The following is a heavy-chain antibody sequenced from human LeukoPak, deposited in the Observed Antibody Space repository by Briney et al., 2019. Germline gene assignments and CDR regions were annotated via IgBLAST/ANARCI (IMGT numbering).Heavy chain of an antibody. D-gene: IGHD6-6*01. CDR2: INPSGGST. CDR1: GYTFTSYY. J-gene: IGHJ6*02. V-gene: IGHV1-46*01. CDR3: ARGHSSSPILLYYYYGMDV. Sequence: GASVKVSCKASGYTFTSYYMHWVRQAPGQGLEWMGIINPSGGSTSYAQKFQGRVTMTRDTSTSTVYMELSSLRSEDTAVYCCARGHSSSPILLYYYYGMDVWGQGTTVTVSS.